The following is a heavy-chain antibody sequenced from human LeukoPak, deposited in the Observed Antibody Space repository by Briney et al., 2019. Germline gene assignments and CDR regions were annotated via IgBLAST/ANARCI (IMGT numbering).Heavy chain of an antibody. CDR2: IYYSGST. J-gene: IGHJ4*02. CDR1: GGSISSSSYY. D-gene: IGHD6-13*01. CDR3: ARRRGGSSWYYDY. Sequence: PSETLSLTCTVSGGSISSSSYYWGWIRQPPGKGLEWIGSIYYSGSTYYNPSLKSRVTISVDKSKNQFSLKLSSVTAADTAVYYCARRRGGSSWYYDYWGQGTLVTVSS. V-gene: IGHV4-39*07.